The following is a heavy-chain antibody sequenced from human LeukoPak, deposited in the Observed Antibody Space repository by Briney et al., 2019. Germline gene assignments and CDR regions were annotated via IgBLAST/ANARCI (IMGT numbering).Heavy chain of an antibody. Sequence: SETLSLTCAVYGGSFSGSYWSWIRQPPGKGLEWIGEINHSGSTNYNPSLKSRVTISVDTSKNQFSLKLSSVTAADTAVYYCARSIAVAGTDFDYWGQGTLVTVSS. CDR3: ARSIAVAGTDFDY. D-gene: IGHD6-19*01. CDR2: INHSGST. V-gene: IGHV4-34*01. CDR1: GGSFSGSY. J-gene: IGHJ4*02.